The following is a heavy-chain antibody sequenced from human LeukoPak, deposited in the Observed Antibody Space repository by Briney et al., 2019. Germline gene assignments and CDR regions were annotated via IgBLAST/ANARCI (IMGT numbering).Heavy chain of an antibody. CDR1: GFTFSGSA. Sequence: GGSLRLSCAAPGFTFSGSAMHWVRQASGKGLEWVGRIRSKANSYATAYAASVKGRFTISRDDSKNTAYLQMNSLKTEDTAVYYCTRSIVATIGAFDYWGQGTLVTVSS. CDR3: TRSIVATIGAFDY. D-gene: IGHD5-12*01. CDR2: IRSKANSYAT. V-gene: IGHV3-73*01. J-gene: IGHJ4*02.